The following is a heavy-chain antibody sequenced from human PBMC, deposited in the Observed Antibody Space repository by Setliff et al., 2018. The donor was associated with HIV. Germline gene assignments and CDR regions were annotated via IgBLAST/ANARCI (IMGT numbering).Heavy chain of an antibody. Sequence: ASVKVSCKASGYVFSGYHIHWVRRAPGQGFEWVGWINPENGRTQYGQKFQGRITLTTDTSIKTAYMELRSLTFDDTAVYYCARVVATVAGTVIMDYWGQGTLVTVSS. CDR2: INPENGRT. J-gene: IGHJ4*02. D-gene: IGHD6-19*01. CDR1: GYVFSGYH. CDR3: ARVVATVAGTVIMDY. V-gene: IGHV1-2*02.